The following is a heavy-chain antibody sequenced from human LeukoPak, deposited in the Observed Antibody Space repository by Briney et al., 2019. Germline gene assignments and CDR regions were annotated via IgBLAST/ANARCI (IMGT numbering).Heavy chain of an antibody. J-gene: IGHJ4*02. CDR3: ARDDNGDWAPLFDY. Sequence: GGSLRLSCEASGFTFNNYAMNWVRQAPGEGLEWVSTISGRVDRAYYADSVRGRFTISRDNSKNTLHLQMSSLRVDDTALYYCARDDNGDWAPLFDYWGQGTLVTVSS. CDR2: ISGRVDRA. D-gene: IGHD4-17*01. CDR1: GFTFNNYA. V-gene: IGHV3-23*01.